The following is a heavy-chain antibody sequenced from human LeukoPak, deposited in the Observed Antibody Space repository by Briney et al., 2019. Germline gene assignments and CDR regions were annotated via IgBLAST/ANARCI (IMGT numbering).Heavy chain of an antibody. CDR2: INTNTGNP. CDR1: GYTFTSYA. CDR3: ARGTVGATAAGSFDI. V-gene: IGHV7-4-1*02. J-gene: IGHJ3*02. D-gene: IGHD1-26*01. Sequence: ASVKVSCKASGYTFTSYAMNWVRQAPGQGLEWMGWINTNTGNPTYAQGFTGRFVFSLDTSVSTAYLQISSLKAEDTAVYYCARGTVGATAAGSFDIWGQGTMVTVSS.